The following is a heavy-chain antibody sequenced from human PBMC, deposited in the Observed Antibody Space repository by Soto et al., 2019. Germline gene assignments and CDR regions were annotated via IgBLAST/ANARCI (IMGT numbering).Heavy chain of an antibody. Sequence: LSLTCTVSGGSISSSSYYWGWIRQPPGKGLEWIGSIYYSGSTYYNPSLKSRVTISVDTSKNQFSLKLSSVTAADTAVYYCARRIAAAPDWFDPWGQGTLVTVSS. V-gene: IGHV4-39*01. J-gene: IGHJ5*02. D-gene: IGHD6-13*01. CDR3: ARRIAAAPDWFDP. CDR1: GGSISSSSYY. CDR2: IYYSGST.